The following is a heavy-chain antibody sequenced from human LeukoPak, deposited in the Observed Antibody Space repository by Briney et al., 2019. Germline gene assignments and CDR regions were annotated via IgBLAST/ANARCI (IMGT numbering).Heavy chain of an antibody. V-gene: IGHV3-21*01. D-gene: IGHD4/OR15-4a*01. CDR1: GFTFSSYS. Sequence: GWSLRLSCAASGFTFSSYSMNWVRQAPGNGLEWVSSISSSSSYIYYADSVKGRFTISRDNAKNSLYLQMNGLRAEDTAVYYCARGRARDYWGQGTLVTVSS. CDR3: ARGRARDY. J-gene: IGHJ4*02. CDR2: ISSSSSYI.